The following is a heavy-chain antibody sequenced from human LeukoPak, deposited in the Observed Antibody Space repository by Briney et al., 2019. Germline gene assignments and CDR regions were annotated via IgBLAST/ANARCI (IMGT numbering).Heavy chain of an antibody. CDR1: GFTFNNYA. D-gene: IGHD2-15*01. CDR3: AKDGSLTRLDY. J-gene: IGHJ4*02. CDR2: ISDSGDST. Sequence: GGSLRLSCAASGFTFNNYALNWVRQAPGKGLEWVSIISDSGDSTYYADSVKGRFTISRDNSKNTLYLQMNSLRAEDTAVYYCAKDGSLTRLDYWGQGILVTVSS. V-gene: IGHV3-23*01.